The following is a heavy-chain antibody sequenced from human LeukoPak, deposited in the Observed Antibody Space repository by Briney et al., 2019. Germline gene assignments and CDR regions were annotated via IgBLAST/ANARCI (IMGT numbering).Heavy chain of an antibody. CDR1: GFTFSTYG. Sequence: GGSLRLSCAASGFTFSTYGMTWVRQAPGQGLEWGSDMNGSGTNTYYADSVKGRFTISRDNSKNTLYLQMNSLRAADPAVYYCAKGGAVSSKSITMVRGTRRYYYYMDVWGKGTTVTISS. CDR3: AKGGAVSSKSITMVRGTRRYYYYMDV. CDR2: MNGSGTNT. V-gene: IGHV3-23*01. D-gene: IGHD3-10*01. J-gene: IGHJ6*03.